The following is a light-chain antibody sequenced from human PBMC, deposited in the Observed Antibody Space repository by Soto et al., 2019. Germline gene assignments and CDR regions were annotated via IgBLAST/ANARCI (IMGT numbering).Light chain of an antibody. V-gene: IGKV3-20*01. CDR1: QSVGSSY. J-gene: IGKJ3*01. CDR2: GAS. Sequence: EIVLTQSPGTLSVSPGERVTLSCRASQSVGSSYLAWYQQRPGQAPRLLIFGASYRATGIPDRFSGSGSGTDFTLTISRLEPEAFAVYYCQQYSSSPPEFTFGPGTKVDIK. CDR3: QQYSSSPPEFT.